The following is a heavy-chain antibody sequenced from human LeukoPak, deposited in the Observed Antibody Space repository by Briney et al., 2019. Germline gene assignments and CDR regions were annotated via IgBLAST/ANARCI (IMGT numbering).Heavy chain of an antibody. Sequence: PGGSLRLSCAASGFTFSHYAMSWVRQAPGKGLEWVSGISGSGGSTFYADSVKGRFTISRDNSKNTLYLQMNSLRAEDTAVYYCARAQRYCSSTSCYEDYWGQGTLVTVSS. D-gene: IGHD2-2*01. CDR1: GFTFSHYA. V-gene: IGHV3-23*01. CDR3: ARAQRYCSSTSCYEDY. J-gene: IGHJ4*02. CDR2: ISGSGGST.